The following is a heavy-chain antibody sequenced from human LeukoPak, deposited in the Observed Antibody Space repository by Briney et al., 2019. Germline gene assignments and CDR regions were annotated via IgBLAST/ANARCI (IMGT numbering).Heavy chain of an antibody. Sequence: GGSLRLSCAASGFTFTDYYMTWIRQAPGKGLEWVSYITSSGTIIYYADSVKGRFTISRVNAKNSLYLQMNSLRAEDTAVYYCARVSSYYYMDVWGKGTTVTVSS. CDR3: ARVSSYYYMDV. J-gene: IGHJ6*03. D-gene: IGHD1-26*01. CDR1: GFTFTDYY. V-gene: IGHV3-11*04. CDR2: ITSSGTII.